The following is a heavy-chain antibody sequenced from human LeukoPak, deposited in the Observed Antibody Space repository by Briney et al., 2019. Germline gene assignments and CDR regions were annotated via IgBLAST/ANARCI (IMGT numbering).Heavy chain of an antibody. Sequence: ASVKVSCKASGYIFTNYAMNWVRQAPGQGLEWMGWINTETGNPTYAQGFTGHFDFSLDTSVSTAYLQISSLKAEDTAVYYCATTGGSDNDSGMIIMEVWGQGTTVTVSS. J-gene: IGHJ6*02. CDR3: ATTGGSDNDSGMIIMEV. V-gene: IGHV7-4-1*02. CDR2: INTETGNP. CDR1: GYIFTNYA. D-gene: IGHD5-12*01.